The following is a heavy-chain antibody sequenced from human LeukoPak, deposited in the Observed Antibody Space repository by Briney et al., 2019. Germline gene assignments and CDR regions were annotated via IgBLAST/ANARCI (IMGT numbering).Heavy chain of an antibody. V-gene: IGHV4-30-4*01. CDR3: AREHVAAAGKDY. CDR1: GGSISSGDYY. CDR2: IYYIGST. Sequence: SETLSLTCTVSGGSISSGDYYWSWVRQPPGKGLEWIGYIYYIGSTYYNPSLKSRVIISVDTSKNQFSRKLSSVTAADTAVYYCAREHVAAAGKDYWGQGTLVTVSS. D-gene: IGHD6-13*01. J-gene: IGHJ4*02.